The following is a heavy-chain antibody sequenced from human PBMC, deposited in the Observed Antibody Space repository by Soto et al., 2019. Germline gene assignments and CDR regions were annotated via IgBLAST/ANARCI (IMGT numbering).Heavy chain of an antibody. Sequence: GASVKVSCKASGYTFTSYGISWVRQAPGQGLEWMGWISAYNGNTNYAQKLQGRVTMTTDTSTSTAYMELRSLRSDDTAVYYCARAVGAFARGYDETMVYFFDYWGKGTLVTVSS. CDR2: ISAYNGNT. J-gene: IGHJ4*02. V-gene: IGHV1-18*01. CDR1: GYTFTSYG. CDR3: ARAVGAFARGYDETMVYFFDY. D-gene: IGHD5-12*01.